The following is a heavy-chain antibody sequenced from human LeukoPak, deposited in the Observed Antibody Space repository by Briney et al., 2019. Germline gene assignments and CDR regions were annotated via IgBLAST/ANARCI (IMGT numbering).Heavy chain of an antibody. D-gene: IGHD6-6*01. J-gene: IGHJ5*02. Sequence: ASVKVSCRASGYTFTTYGINWVRQAPGQGLEWMGWISAYNGNTNYAQNLQGRVTLTTDTSASTAYMELRSLRSDDTAVYYCARDLIAARPGWFDPWGQGTLVTVSS. V-gene: IGHV1-18*01. CDR1: GYTFTTYG. CDR3: ARDLIAARPGWFDP. CDR2: ISAYNGNT.